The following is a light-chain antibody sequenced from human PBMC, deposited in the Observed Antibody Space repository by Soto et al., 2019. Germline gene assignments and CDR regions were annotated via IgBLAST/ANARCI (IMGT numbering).Light chain of an antibody. Sequence: EIVLTQSPGTLSLSPGERATRACRASQSVGSSYLAWYQQKPGQAPRLLMYATSSRATGIPDRFSGSGSGTDFTLTISRLEPEDFAVYYCHQFDSSLTFGQGTRVEIK. J-gene: IGKJ1*01. CDR2: ATS. CDR3: HQFDSSLT. V-gene: IGKV3-20*01. CDR1: QSVGSSY.